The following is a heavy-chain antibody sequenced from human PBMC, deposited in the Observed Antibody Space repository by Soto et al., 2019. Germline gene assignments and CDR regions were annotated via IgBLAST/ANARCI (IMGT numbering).Heavy chain of an antibody. CDR3: AKEGGGDSSWILNWFDP. CDR1: GFTFSSYA. D-gene: IGHD6-13*01. CDR2: ISGSGGST. J-gene: IGHJ5*02. V-gene: IGHV3-23*01. Sequence: EVQLLESGGGLVQPGGSLRLSCAASGFTFSSYAMSWVRQAPGKGLEWVSGISGSGGSTHYADSVKGRFTISRDNSKNTLYLQMNSLRAEDTAVYYCAKEGGGDSSWILNWFDPWGQGTLVTVSS.